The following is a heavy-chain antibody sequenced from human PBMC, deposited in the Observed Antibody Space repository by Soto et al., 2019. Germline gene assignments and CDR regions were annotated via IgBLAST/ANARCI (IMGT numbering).Heavy chain of an antibody. J-gene: IGHJ6*02. D-gene: IGHD6-13*01. CDR1: GGSISSGGYY. Sequence: QVQLQESGPGLVKPSQTLSLTCTVSGGSISSGGYYWSWIRQHPGKGLEWIGYIYYSGSTYYNPSLKSRVTLSVDTSKNQFSLKLSSVTAADTAVYYCARASTSIAAAGTYYYYGMDVWGQGTTVTVSS. V-gene: IGHV4-31*03. CDR3: ARASTSIAAAGTYYYYGMDV. CDR2: IYYSGST.